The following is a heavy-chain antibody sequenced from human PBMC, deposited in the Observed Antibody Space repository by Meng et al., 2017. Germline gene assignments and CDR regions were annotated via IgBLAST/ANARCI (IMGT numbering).Heavy chain of an antibody. CDR2: INWNGGST. CDR1: GFTFDDYG. Sequence: GGSLRLSCAASGFTFDDYGMSWVRQAPGKGLEWVSGINWNGGSTGYADSVKGRFTISRDNAKNSLYLQMNSLRAEDTALYYCARDFDYDSSGYYYANDAFDIWGQGTMVTVSS. J-gene: IGHJ3*02. V-gene: IGHV3-20*04. CDR3: ARDFDYDSSGYYYANDAFDI. D-gene: IGHD3-22*01.